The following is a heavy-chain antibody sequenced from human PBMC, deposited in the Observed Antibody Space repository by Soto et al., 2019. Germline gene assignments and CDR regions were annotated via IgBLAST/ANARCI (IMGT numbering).Heavy chain of an antibody. CDR3: ARSLSLGEFADY. D-gene: IGHD3-16*01. CDR1: GFTFSSYS. CDR2: ISSSSSYI. J-gene: IGHJ4*02. Sequence: GGSLRLSCAASGFTFSSYSMNWVRQAPGKGLEWVSSISSSSSYIYYADSVKGRFTISRDNAKNSLYLQMNSLRAEDTAVYYCARSLSLGEFADYWGQGTLVTVSS. V-gene: IGHV3-21*01.